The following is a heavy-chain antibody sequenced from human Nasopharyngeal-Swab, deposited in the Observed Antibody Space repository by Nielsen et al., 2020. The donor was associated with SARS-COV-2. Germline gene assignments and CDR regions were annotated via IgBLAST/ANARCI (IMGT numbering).Heavy chain of an antibody. CDR3: TTDFYFDY. V-gene: IGHV3-73*01. Sequence: GESLKISCAASCFIFSASAIHWVRQPSGKGLEWVGRIGDKDHNYATTYGAPVQGRFTISRDDSKNTAFLQMDSLKTEDTALYYCTTDFYFDYWGQGTLVTVSS. CDR2: IGDKDHNYAT. J-gene: IGHJ4*02. CDR1: CFIFSASA.